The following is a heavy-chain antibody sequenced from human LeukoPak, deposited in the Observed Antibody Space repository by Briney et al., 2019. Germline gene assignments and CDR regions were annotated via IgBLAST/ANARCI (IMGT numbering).Heavy chain of an antibody. CDR2: IWYDGSNK. CDR1: GFTFSSYG. CDR3: ARDMTTVTTYHFDY. V-gene: IGHV3-33*01. D-gene: IGHD4-17*01. J-gene: IGHJ4*02. Sequence: GRSLRLSCAASGFTFSSYGMHWVRQAPGKGLEWVAVIWYDGSNKYYADSVKGRFTISRDNSKNTLYLQMNSLRAEDTAVYYCARDMTTVTTYHFDYWGQGTLVTVSS.